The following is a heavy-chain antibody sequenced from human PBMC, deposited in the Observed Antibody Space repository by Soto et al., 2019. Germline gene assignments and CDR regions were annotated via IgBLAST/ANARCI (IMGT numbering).Heavy chain of an antibody. CDR2: IRQDGSTK. V-gene: IGHV3-7*03. Sequence: SGRPLRLSCAASGLTISSSWMSWVRQAPGKGRGWVANIRQDGSTKSYADSVKGRFTISRATATDSLHLQMSSRRPEDAAAYSGARGDTVIAEVSRYHFDYWGHGTQVTVSS. CDR1: GLTISSSW. J-gene: IGHJ4*01. CDR3: ARGDTVIAEVSRYHFDY. D-gene: IGHD2-21*01.